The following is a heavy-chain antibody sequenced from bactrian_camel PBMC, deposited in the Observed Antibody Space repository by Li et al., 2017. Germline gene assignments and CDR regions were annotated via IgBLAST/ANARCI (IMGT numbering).Heavy chain of an antibody. CDR1: GYIHSTYC. Sequence: VQLVESGGGVVQPGESLRLSCAATGYIHSTYCMAWFRQAPGKEREQVAVIDSSHSTRYADSVKGRFTIPKDNAKNTLYLQMNSLKPEDTAKYYCAAPRYGTGYCYKDWADVALWGQGTQVTVS. D-gene: IGHD2*01. CDR3: AAPRYGTGYCYKDWADVAL. CDR2: IDSSHST. J-gene: IGHJ4*01. V-gene: IGHV3S67*01.